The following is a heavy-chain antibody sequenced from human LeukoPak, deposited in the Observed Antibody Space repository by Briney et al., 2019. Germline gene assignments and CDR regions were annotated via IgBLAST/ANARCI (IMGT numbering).Heavy chain of an antibody. J-gene: IGHJ6*04. D-gene: IGHD6-19*01. CDR2: ISAYNGNT. V-gene: IGHV1-18*04. Sequence: ASVKVSCKASGYTFTSYGISWVRLAPGQGLEWMGWISAYNGNTNYAQKLQGRVTMTTDTSTSTAYMELRSLRSDDTAVYYCARDRSSGWYYYGMDVWGKGTTVTVSS. CDR1: GYTFTSYG. CDR3: ARDRSSGWYYYGMDV.